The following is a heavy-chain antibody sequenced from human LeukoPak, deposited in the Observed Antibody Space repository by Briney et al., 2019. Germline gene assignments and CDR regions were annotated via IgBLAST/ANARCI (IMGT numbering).Heavy chain of an antibody. J-gene: IGHJ4*02. CDR3: ARDCSGGSCYRTLDY. CDR1: GFTFSSYS. Sequence: GGSLRLSCAASGFTFSSYSMNWVRPAPGTGLEWVSSISSSSSYIYYADAVKGRFTISRDNAKNSLYLQMNSLRAEDTAVYYCARDCSGGSCYRTLDYWGQGTLVTVSS. D-gene: IGHD2-15*01. V-gene: IGHV3-21*01. CDR2: ISSSSSYI.